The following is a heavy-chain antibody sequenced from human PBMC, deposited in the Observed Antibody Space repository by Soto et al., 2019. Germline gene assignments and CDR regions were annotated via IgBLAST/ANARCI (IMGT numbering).Heavy chain of an antibody. CDR2: ISAYNGNT. Sequence: QVQLVQSGAEVKKPGASVKVSCKASGYTFTSYGISWVRQAPGQGLEWMGWISAYNGNTNYAQKLQGRVTMTTDTSESTVYMELRSLRSDDTAVYYCARGSYYDILTGLAYYYGMDVWGQGTTVTVSS. CDR1: GYTFTSYG. CDR3: ARGSYYDILTGLAYYYGMDV. J-gene: IGHJ6*02. V-gene: IGHV1-18*01. D-gene: IGHD3-9*01.